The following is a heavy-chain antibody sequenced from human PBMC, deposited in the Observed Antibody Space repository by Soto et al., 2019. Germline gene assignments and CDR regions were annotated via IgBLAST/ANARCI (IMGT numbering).Heavy chain of an antibody. J-gene: IGHJ6*02. V-gene: IGHV3-9*01. CDR2: ISWNSGSI. CDR1: GFTFDDYA. Sequence: HPGGSLRLSCAASGFTFDDYAMHWVRQAPGKGLEWVSGISWNSGSIGYADSVKGRFTISRDNAKNSLYLQMNSLRAEDTALYYCAKAKRYYDFWSGYWSVSSYGMDVWGQGTTVTVSS. CDR3: AKAKRYYDFWSGYWSVSSYGMDV. D-gene: IGHD3-3*01.